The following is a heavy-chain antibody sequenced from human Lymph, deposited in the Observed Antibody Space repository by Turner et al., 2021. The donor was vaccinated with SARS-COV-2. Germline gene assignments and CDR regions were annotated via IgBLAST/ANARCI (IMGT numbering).Heavy chain of an antibody. Sequence: QVQLVQSVAEFKKPGSSVKFSCTASGGTFSSYAISWVRQAPGQGLEWMGGIIPMLDIANYAQEFQGRVTITADKSTSTAYMELSSLRSEDTAVYYCARDVTGPLGYWGQGTLVTVSS. D-gene: IGHD1-20*01. CDR1: GGTFSSYA. J-gene: IGHJ4*02. CDR2: IIPMLDIA. V-gene: IGHV1-69*10. CDR3: ARDVTGPLGY.